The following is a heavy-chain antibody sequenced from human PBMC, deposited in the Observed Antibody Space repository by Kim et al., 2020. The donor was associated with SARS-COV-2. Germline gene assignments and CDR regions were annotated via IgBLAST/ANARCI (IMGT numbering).Heavy chain of an antibody. V-gene: IGHV4-39*01. CDR1: GGSISSSSYY. CDR2: IYYSGST. J-gene: IGHJ5*02. D-gene: IGHD3-10*01. Sequence: SETLSLTCTVSGGSISSSSYYWGWIRQPPGKGLEWIGSIYYSGSTYYNPSLKSRVTISVDTSKNQFSLKLSSVTAADTAVYYCARRLRTMVSGTNWFDPWGQGTLVTVSS. CDR3: ARRLRTMVSGTNWFDP.